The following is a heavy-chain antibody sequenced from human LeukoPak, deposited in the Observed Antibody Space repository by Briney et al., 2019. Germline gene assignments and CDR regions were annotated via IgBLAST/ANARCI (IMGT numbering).Heavy chain of an antibody. V-gene: IGHV4-4*07. CDR3: ARGGTIFGVVIFDY. D-gene: IGHD3-3*01. J-gene: IGHJ4*02. Sequence: SETLSPTCTVSGGAINSYHWSWIRQPAGKGLEWIGRIYTSGSTNYNPSLESRVTMSVDTSKNQFSLKLSSVTAADTAVYYCARGGTIFGVVIFDYWGQGTLVTVSS. CDR1: GGAINSYH. CDR2: IYTSGST.